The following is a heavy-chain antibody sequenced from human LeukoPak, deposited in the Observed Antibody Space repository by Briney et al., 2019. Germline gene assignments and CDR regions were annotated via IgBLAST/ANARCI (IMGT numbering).Heavy chain of an antibody. Sequence: GASVKVSCKASGYTFTSYDINWVRQATGQGLEWMGWMNPNSGNTGYAQKFQGRVTMTRNTSISTAYMELSSLRSEDTAMYYCARDGGSGSYYNTLYYYYYYMDVWGKGTTVTISS. V-gene: IGHV1-8*01. J-gene: IGHJ6*03. CDR2: MNPNSGNT. CDR1: GYTFTSYD. D-gene: IGHD3-10*01. CDR3: ARDGGSGSYYNTLYYYYYYMDV.